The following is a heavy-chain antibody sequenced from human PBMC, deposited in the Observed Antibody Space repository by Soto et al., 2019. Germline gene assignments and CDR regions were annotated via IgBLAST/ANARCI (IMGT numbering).Heavy chain of an antibody. CDR1: GGPFSGYY. D-gene: IGHD3-16*02. CDR2: INHSGST. Sequence: PSETLSLTCAVYGGPFSGYYWSWIRQPPGKGLEWIGEINHSGSTNYNPSIKSRVTISVDTSKYQFFLKLSSVTAADTAVYYCARGKLSDYVWGSYRYRFDYWGQGTVVTVSS. V-gene: IGHV4-34*01. CDR3: ARGKLSDYVWGSYRYRFDY. J-gene: IGHJ4*02.